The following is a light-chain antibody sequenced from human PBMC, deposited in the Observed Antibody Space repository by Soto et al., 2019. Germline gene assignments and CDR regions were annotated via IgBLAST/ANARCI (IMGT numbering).Light chain of an antibody. CDR1: QSISNS. V-gene: IGKV3-15*01. Sequence: EIVMTQSPASLSVSPGETATLSCRASQSISNSLAWYQQKPGQAPSLLIYGASTRATGIPARFSGSGSGTAFTLTISSLQSEDSELYYCQQYNNWPPRTFGQGTKLEIK. CDR2: GAS. J-gene: IGKJ2*01. CDR3: QQYNNWPPRT.